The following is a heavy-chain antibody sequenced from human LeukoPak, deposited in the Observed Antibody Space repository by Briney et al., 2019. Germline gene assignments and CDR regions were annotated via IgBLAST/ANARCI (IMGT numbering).Heavy chain of an antibody. CDR2: IYSGGNT. Sequence: GGSLRLSCAASGFTFSSYAMNWVRQAPGKGLEWVSFIYSGGNTHYSDSVKGRFTISRDNSKNTLYLQMNSLRAEDTAIYYCARRAGEYSHPYDYWGQGTLVTVSS. CDR1: GFTFSSYA. V-gene: IGHV3-23*05. D-gene: IGHD2-15*01. J-gene: IGHJ4*02. CDR3: ARRAGEYSHPYDY.